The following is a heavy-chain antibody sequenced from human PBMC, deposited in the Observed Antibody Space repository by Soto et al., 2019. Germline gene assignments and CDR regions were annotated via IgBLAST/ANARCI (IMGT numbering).Heavy chain of an antibody. CDR2: INPNSGGT. J-gene: IGHJ4*02. CDR1: GYTFTGYY. V-gene: IGHV1-2*04. CDR3: ARDGPPTSYYYDSSGYYWTFDY. Sequence: QVPLVQSGAEVKKPGASVKVSCKASGYTFTGYYMHWVRQAPGQGLEWMGWINPNSGGTNYAQKFQGWVTMTRDTSISTAYMELSRLRSDDTAVYYCARDGPPTSYYYDSSGYYWTFDYWGQGTLVTVSS. D-gene: IGHD3-22*01.